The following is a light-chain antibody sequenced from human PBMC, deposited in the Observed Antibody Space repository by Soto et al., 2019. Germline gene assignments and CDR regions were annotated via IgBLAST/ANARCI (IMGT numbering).Light chain of an antibody. CDR3: QQYNNWLKWT. CDR1: QSISSN. J-gene: IGKJ1*01. Sequence: EIVMTQSPATLSVSPGERDTLSCRASQSISSNLAWYQQKPGQGPRLLIYDASTRATGIPARFSGSGSGTDFTLTISSLQSEDFAVYYCQQYNNWLKWTFGQGTKVEIK. V-gene: IGKV3-15*01. CDR2: DAS.